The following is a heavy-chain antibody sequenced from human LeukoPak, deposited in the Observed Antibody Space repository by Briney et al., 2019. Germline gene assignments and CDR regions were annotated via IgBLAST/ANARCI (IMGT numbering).Heavy chain of an antibody. CDR1: GFAFSSYD. CDR3: ARAYRGYYGSGSYYNDAFDI. V-gene: IGHV3-13*04. CDR2: IGTAGDT. J-gene: IGHJ3*02. D-gene: IGHD3-10*01. Sequence: PGGSLRLSCAASGFAFSSYDMHWVRQATGKGLEWVSAIGTAGDTYYPGSVKGRFIISRENAKNSLYLQMNSLRAGDTAVYYCARAYRGYYGSGSYYNDAFDIWGQGTMVTVSS.